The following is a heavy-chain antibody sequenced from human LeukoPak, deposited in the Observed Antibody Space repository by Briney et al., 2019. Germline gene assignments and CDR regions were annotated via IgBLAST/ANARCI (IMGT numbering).Heavy chain of an antibody. CDR2: IRFDGINK. Sequence: GGSLRLSCAASGFTFSTYGIHWVRQAPGKGLEWVALIRFDGINKFYADSVKGRFTVSRDNSKNTVHLQMSSLRAEDTAVYYCAACAGDCYTADYWGQGTLVTVSS. CDR3: AACAGDCYTADY. V-gene: IGHV3-30*02. J-gene: IGHJ4*02. CDR1: GFTFSTYG. D-gene: IGHD2-21*02.